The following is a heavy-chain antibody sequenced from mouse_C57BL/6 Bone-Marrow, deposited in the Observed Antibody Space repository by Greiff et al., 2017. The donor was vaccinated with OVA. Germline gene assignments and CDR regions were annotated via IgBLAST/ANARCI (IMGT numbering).Heavy chain of an antibody. Sequence: QVQLQQSGAELAKPGASVKLSCKASGYTFTSYWMHWVKQRPGQGLEWIGYINPSSGYTKYNQKFKDKATLTADKYSSTAYMQLSSLTYEDSAVYYCARWVYGNYGAYWGQGTLVTVSA. D-gene: IGHD2-1*01. J-gene: IGHJ3*01. CDR2: INPSSGYT. CDR1: GYTFTSYW. CDR3: ARWVYGNYGAY. V-gene: IGHV1-7*01.